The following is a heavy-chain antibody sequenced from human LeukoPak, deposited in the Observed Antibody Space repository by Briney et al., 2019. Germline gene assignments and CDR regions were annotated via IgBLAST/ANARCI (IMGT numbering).Heavy chain of an antibody. CDR1: GGSISSGAYY. V-gene: IGHV4-30-2*06. D-gene: IGHD2-15*01. CDR3: ARDRVGGGHDYYMDV. J-gene: IGHJ6*03. Sequence: SETLFLTCNVSGGSISSGAYYWSWIRQSPAKGLEWIGYIYHSGKTYYNPSLKSRVTISIDTSKNQFSLKLNSVTAADTAVYFCARDRVGGGHDYYMDVWGKGTTVTVSS. CDR2: IYHSGKT.